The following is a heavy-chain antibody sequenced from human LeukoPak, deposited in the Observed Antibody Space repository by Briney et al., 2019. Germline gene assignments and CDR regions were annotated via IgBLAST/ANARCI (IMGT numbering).Heavy chain of an antibody. CDR2: IYYSGSS. Sequence: SETLSLTCTVSGGSISSSNYYWGWVRQPPGKGLEWIATIYYSGSSYYNPCLKSRVTISVDTSKNQFSLKLSSVTAADTAVYYCARLAQGSGTYGFDYWGQGTLVTVSS. J-gene: IGHJ4*02. CDR3: ARLAQGSGTYGFDY. V-gene: IGHV4-39*01. CDR1: GGSISSSNYY. D-gene: IGHD3-10*01.